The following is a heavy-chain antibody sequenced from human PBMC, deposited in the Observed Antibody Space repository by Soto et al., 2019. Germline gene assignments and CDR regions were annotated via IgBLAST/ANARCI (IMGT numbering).Heavy chain of an antibody. CDR1: GFSFRSYA. J-gene: IGHJ4*02. Sequence: EVQLLESGGDLVQPGGSLRLSCAASGFSFRSYAMGWVRQAPGKGLDWLSSISAGGDGTYYAVSVKGGFTISRDNSKKTVYLQMTSLRADDTAVYYCADGGIYPYYWGPGTLVTVSS. CDR3: ADGGIYPYY. CDR2: ISAGGDGT. D-gene: IGHD5-12*01. V-gene: IGHV3-23*01.